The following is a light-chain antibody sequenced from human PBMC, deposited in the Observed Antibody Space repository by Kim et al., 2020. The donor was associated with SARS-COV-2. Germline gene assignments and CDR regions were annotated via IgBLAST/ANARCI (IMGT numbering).Light chain of an antibody. J-gene: IGLJ3*02. CDR1: SSDVGGYNY. Sequence: GQSITISCTGRSSDVGGYNYVSWHQQHPGKAPKFMIYDVSKRPSGVSNRFSGSKSGNTASLTISGLQAEDEADYYCGSYTSSNTWVFGGGTQLTVL. CDR3: GSYTSSNTWV. CDR2: DVS. V-gene: IGLV2-14*04.